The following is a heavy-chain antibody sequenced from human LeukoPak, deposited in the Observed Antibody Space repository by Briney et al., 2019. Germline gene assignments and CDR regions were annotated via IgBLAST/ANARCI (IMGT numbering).Heavy chain of an antibody. CDR1: GFTFSSYW. D-gene: IGHD2-2*01. CDR3: ARSHQLLGYGMDV. Sequence: GGSLRLSCAASGFTFSSYWMSWVRQAPGKGLEWVANVKQDGSEKYYVDSVKGRFTISRDNAKNSLYLQMNSLRAEDTAVYYCARSHQLLGYGMDVWGQGTTVTVSS. CDR2: VKQDGSEK. J-gene: IGHJ6*02. V-gene: IGHV3-7*01.